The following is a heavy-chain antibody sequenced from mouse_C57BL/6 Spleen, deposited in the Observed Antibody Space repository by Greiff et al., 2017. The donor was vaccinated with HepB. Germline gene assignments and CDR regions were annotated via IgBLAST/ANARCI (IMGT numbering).Heavy chain of an antibody. CDR2: IWWDDDK. D-gene: IGHD1-1*01. V-gene: IGHV8-8*01. Sequence: QVTLKVCGPGILQPSQTLSLTCSFSGFSLSTFGMGVGWIRQPSGKGLEWLAHIWWDDDKYYNPALKSRLTISKDTSKNQVFLKIANVDTAATATYYCARIAYYYGSSYWYFDVWGTGTTVTVSS. CDR1: GFSLSTFGMG. J-gene: IGHJ1*03. CDR3: ARIAYYYGSSYWYFDV.